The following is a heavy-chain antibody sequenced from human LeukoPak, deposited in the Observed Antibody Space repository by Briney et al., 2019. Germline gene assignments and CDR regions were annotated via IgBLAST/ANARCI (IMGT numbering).Heavy chain of an antibody. CDR3: ARDPTRLYSSSWYYFDY. J-gene: IGHJ4*02. D-gene: IGHD6-13*01. CDR2: IWYDGSNK. CDR1: GFTFSSYA. V-gene: IGHV3-33*08. Sequence: GGSLRLSCAASGFTFSSYAMSWVRQAPGKGLEWVAVIWYDGSNKYYADSVKGRFTISRDNSKNTLYLQMNSLRAEDTAVYYCARDPTRLYSSSWYYFDYWGQGTLVTVSS.